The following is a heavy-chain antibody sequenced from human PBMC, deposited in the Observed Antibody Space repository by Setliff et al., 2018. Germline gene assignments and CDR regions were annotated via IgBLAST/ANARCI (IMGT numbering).Heavy chain of an antibody. J-gene: IGHJ4*02. Sequence: SETLSLTCDVSGSPFRDGASYWTWIRQPAGKGLEWIGQIYVSGRTNYNPSLKSRLTISLVSSKKQFSLRLSSVTAADTAVYYCARGGGYSGSDYFPFDYWGPGTQVTVSS. CDR1: GSPFRDGASY. V-gene: IGHV4-61*09. D-gene: IGHD3-10*01. CDR2: IYVSGRT. CDR3: ARGGGYSGSDYFPFDY.